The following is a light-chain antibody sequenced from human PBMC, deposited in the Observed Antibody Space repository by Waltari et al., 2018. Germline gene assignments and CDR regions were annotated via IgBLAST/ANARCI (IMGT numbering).Light chain of an antibody. CDR3: QKYVNLPAT. CDR1: QSVGRS. CDR2: DAS. J-gene: IGKJ1*01. Sequence: IVLTQSPGTLSLSPGARATLSCRASQSVGRSLAWYQKKPGQAPRLLIYDASSRATAIPDRFSGSGSGTDFSLTISRLEPEDFAVYYCQKYVNLPATFGQGTTVEIK. V-gene: IGKV3-20*01.